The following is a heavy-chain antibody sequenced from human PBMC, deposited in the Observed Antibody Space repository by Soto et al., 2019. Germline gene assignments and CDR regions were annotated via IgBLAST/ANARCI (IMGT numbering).Heavy chain of an antibody. Sequence: EPLSLTCAVYGGSFSGYYWSWIRQPPGKGLEWIGEINHSGSTNYNPSLKSRVTISVDTSKNQFSLKLSSVTAADTAVYYCASGWFGELSTYYYGMDVWGQGTTVTVSS. CDR3: ASGWFGELSTYYYGMDV. D-gene: IGHD3-10*01. CDR1: GGSFSGYY. V-gene: IGHV4-34*01. CDR2: INHSGST. J-gene: IGHJ6*02.